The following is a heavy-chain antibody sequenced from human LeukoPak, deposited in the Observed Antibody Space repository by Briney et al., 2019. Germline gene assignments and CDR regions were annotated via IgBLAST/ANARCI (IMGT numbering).Heavy chain of an antibody. CDR1: GFIVSNNF. CDR2: MYRGGR. CDR3: AREGVYNSPFDS. Sequence: GGSLRLSCAASGFIVSNNFMSWVRQAPGKGLEWVSVMYRGGRDYADSVKGRFTISRDDSKNTLYLQMDSLRVEDTAIYYCAREGVYNSPFDSWGRGTLVTVSS. J-gene: IGHJ4*02. V-gene: IGHV3-53*01. D-gene: IGHD1-1*01.